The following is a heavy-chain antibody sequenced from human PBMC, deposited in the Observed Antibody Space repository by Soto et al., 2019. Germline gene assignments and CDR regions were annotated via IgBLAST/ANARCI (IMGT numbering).Heavy chain of an antibody. J-gene: IGHJ6*02. D-gene: IGHD1-26*01. CDR2: ISGSGGNT. V-gene: IGHV3-23*01. CDR1: GFTFSSYA. Sequence: EVQLLETGGDLVQPGGSLRLSCAASGFTFSSYAMNWVRQAPGKGLEWVSAISGSGGNTFYADSVKGRFTISRDNSKNTLFLQMHSLRDEDTAIYYCAMLNSGSYSYHGMDVWGQGTTVTVSS. CDR3: AMLNSGSYSYHGMDV.